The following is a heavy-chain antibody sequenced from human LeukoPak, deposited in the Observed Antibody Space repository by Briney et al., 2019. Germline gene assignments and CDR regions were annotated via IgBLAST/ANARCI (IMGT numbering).Heavy chain of an antibody. D-gene: IGHD6-19*01. CDR3: ASSSDWFASPFDY. Sequence: SETLSLTCTVSGVSISSSSSYWGWIRQPPGKGLEWIGTIYYSGTTYYNPSLKSRITISVDTSKNHFSLRLSSVTAADTALYYCASSSDWFASPFDYWGQGTLVTVSS. CDR2: IYYSGTT. CDR1: GVSISSSSSY. J-gene: IGHJ4*02. V-gene: IGHV4-39*07.